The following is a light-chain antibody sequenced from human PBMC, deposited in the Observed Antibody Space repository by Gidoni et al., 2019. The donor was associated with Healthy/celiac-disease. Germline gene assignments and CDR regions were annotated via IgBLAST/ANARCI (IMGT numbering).Light chain of an antibody. CDR3: QQYNNWPPFD. J-gene: IGKJ3*01. V-gene: IGKV3-15*01. CDR1: QSVSSN. Sequence: EIVMTQSPATLSVSPGERATLSCRASQSVSSNLAWYQQKPGQAPRLLIYGASTRATGTPARFSGSGSETEFTLTISSLQSEDFAVYYCQQYNNWPPFDFGPGTKVDIK. CDR2: GAS.